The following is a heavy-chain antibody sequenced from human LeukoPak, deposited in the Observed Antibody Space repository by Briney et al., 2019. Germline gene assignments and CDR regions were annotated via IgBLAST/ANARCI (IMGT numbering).Heavy chain of an antibody. D-gene: IGHD3-22*01. Sequence: PGGPLRFSCEAPGFTFNTYELNGFRQAPGKGLDMVSYISSTRSNIYYEDFVKCRFTSSRDNAKNSLYLLMISLRTEDTAVYYSAATYYYDGSGDYWGQGTLVTVAS. CDR2: ISSTRSNI. V-gene: IGHV3-48*03. CDR1: GFTFNTYE. CDR3: AATYYYDGSGDY. J-gene: IGHJ4*02.